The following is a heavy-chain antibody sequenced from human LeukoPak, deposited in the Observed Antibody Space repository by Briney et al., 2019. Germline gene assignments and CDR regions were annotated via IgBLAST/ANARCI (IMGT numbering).Heavy chain of an antibody. J-gene: IGHJ3*02. V-gene: IGHV3-11*04. CDR1: GFTSSDYY. CDR3: ARVLVSDAFDI. Sequence: GGSLRLSCAASGFTSSDYYMSWIRQAPGKGLEWVSYIGSSGSTIYYADSVKGRFTISRDNAKNSLYLQMNSLRAEDTAVYYCARVLVSDAFDIWGQGTMVTVSS. CDR2: IGSSGSTI. D-gene: IGHD5/OR15-5a*01.